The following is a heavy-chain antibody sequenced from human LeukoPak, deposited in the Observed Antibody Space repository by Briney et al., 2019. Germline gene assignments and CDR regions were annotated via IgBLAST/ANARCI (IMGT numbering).Heavy chain of an antibody. CDR2: INSDGSST. J-gene: IGHJ4*02. Sequence: GGSLRLSCAASGFTFSSYWMHWVRQAPGKGLVWVSRINSDGSSTSYADSVKGRFTISRDNAKNTLYLQINSQRAVDTAVYYCARGKAGGYDFYYWGQGTLVTVSS. CDR3: ARGKAGGYDFYY. CDR1: GFTFSSYW. V-gene: IGHV3-74*01. D-gene: IGHD5-12*01.